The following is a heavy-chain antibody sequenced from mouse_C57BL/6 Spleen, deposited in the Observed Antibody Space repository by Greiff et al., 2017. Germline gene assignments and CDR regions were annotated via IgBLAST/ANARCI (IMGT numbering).Heavy chain of an antibody. CDR2: ISSGSSTI. V-gene: IGHV5-17*01. J-gene: IGHJ4*01. CDR3: ARRDYSFYAMDD. Sequence: EVHLVESGGGLVKPGGSLKLSCAASGFTFSDYGMHWVRQAPEKGLEWVAYISSGSSTIYYADTVKGRFTISRDNAKNTLFLQMTSLRSEDTAMFNCARRDYSFYAMDDWGQGTSVTVSS. CDR1: GFTFSDYG. D-gene: IGHD1-1*01.